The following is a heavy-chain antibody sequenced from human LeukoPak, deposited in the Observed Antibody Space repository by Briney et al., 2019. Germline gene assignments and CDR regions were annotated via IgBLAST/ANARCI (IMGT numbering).Heavy chain of an antibody. V-gene: IGHV3-23*01. CDR2: ITSNGDTT. Sequence: GGSLRLSCAASGFTFRNYAMTWVRQTPGEGLKWVSAITSNGDTTLYAESVKGRITISRDNSRDTLHLEINSLRAEDTAVYYCAKFATTVTTRGNFDYWGQGTLVTVSS. CDR3: AKFATTVTTRGNFDY. CDR1: GFTFRNYA. D-gene: IGHD4-17*01. J-gene: IGHJ4*02.